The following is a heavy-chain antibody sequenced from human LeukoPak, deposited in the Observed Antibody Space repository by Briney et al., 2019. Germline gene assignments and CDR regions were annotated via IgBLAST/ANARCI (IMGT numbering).Heavy chain of an antibody. CDR1: GGSISSDSYY. D-gene: IGHD3-10*02. Sequence: SETLSLTCTVSGGSISSDSYYWSWIRQPAGKGLEWIGRIYTSGSTNYNPSLKSRVTISVDTSKNQFSLKLSSVTAADTAVYYCATLNYYVDAFDIWGQGTMVTVSS. J-gene: IGHJ3*02. V-gene: IGHV4-61*02. CDR2: IYTSGST. CDR3: ATLNYYVDAFDI.